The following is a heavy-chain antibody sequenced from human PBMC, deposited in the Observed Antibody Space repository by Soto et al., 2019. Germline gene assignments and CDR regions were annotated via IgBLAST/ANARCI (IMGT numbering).Heavy chain of an antibody. V-gene: IGHV4-39*02. CDR2: VFYTGFT. D-gene: IGHD3-10*01. CDR3: ARDFFGNHYFDF. Sequence: PSETLSLTCAVSGGPISGSYYYWGWLRQSPGKGPEWIGSVFYTGFTSYNPSLESRVSVSVDTSKNQISLNLTSVTAADTAIYYCARDFFGNHYFDFWGQGILVTVSS. CDR1: GGPISGSYYY. J-gene: IGHJ4*02.